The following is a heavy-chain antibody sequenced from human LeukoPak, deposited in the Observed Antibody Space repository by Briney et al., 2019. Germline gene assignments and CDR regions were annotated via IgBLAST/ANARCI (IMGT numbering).Heavy chain of an antibody. CDR2: IKQDGSEK. CDR1: GFTFSSYW. Sequence: PGGSPRLSCAASGFTFSSYWMSWVRQAPGKGLEWVANIKQDGSEKYYVDSVKGRFTISRDNAKNSLYLQMNSLRAEDTAVYYCARDKRLVPAAKTRGAFDIWGQGTMVTVSS. D-gene: IGHD2-2*01. V-gene: IGHV3-7*01. J-gene: IGHJ3*02. CDR3: ARDKRLVPAAKTRGAFDI.